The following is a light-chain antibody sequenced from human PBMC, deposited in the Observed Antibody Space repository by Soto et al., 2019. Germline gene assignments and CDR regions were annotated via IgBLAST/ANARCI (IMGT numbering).Light chain of an antibody. CDR3: GSYTSSNTLI. J-gene: IGLJ2*01. CDR1: RSDVGRYNY. Sequence: QSALTQPASVSGSPGQSITISCTGTRSDVGRYNYVSWYQQQPGIAPIIVIYDVTDRPSGVCDRFTGSKSGNTAPLTISGLQAEEEADYYCGSYTSSNTLIFGGGTKVTVL. CDR2: DVT. V-gene: IGLV2-14*03.